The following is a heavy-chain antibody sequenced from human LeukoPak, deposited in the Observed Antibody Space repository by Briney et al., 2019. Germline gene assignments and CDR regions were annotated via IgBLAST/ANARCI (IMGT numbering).Heavy chain of an antibody. J-gene: IGHJ6*02. CDR2: INHSGNT. CDR1: GGSFSSYY. V-gene: IGHV4-34*01. Sequence: SETLSLTCGVYGGSFSSYYWSWIRQPPGKGLEWIGEINHSGNTNYNPSLKSRVTISGDTSNNQFSLKLTSVTAADTAVYYCARGRYCSGNSCYPYYGMDVWGQGTTVTVSS. D-gene: IGHD2-15*01. CDR3: ARGRYCSGNSCYPYYGMDV.